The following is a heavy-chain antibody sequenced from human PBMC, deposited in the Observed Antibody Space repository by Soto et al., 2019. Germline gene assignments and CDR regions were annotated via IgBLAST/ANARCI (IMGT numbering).Heavy chain of an antibody. CDR3: ARRYGGNFDY. CDR2: IYYSGTT. J-gene: IGHJ4*02. V-gene: IGHV4-59*01. D-gene: IGHD3-16*01. CDR1: GGSISSYY. Sequence: SETLSLTCTVSGGSISSYYWSWFRQSPEKGPEWIGYIYYSGTTNYNPSLQSRVTMSVDSSKNQVSLKLSSVTAADTAVYYCARRYGGNFDYWGQGTLVTVSS.